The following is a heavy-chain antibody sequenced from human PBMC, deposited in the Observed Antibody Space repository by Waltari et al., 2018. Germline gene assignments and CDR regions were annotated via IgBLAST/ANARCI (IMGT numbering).Heavy chain of an antibody. J-gene: IGHJ4*02. CDR3: ARDFVGHSGSYLNLGY. Sequence: QVQLVQSGAEVKKPGASVKVSCKASGYTFTSYAMHWVRQAPGQRLEWMGWINAGNGNTKYSQKFQGRVTITRDTSASTAYMELSSLRSEDTAVYYCARDFVGHSGSYLNLGYWGQGTLVTVSS. V-gene: IGHV1-3*01. D-gene: IGHD1-26*01. CDR2: INAGNGNT. CDR1: GYTFTSYA.